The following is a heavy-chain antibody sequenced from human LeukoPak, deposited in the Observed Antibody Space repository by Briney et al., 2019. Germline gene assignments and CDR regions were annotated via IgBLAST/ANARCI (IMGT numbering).Heavy chain of an antibody. V-gene: IGHV3-23*01. J-gene: IGHJ4*02. CDR2: ISGSGGST. CDR3: AKDNPGNYYDGSVLISAYFDY. CDR1: GFTFSSYA. D-gene: IGHD3-22*01. Sequence: GGSLRLSCAASGFTFSSYAMSWVRQAPGKGLEWVSAISGSGGSTYYADSVKGRFTISRDNSKNTLYLQMNSLRAEDTAVYYCAKDNPGNYYDGSVLISAYFDYWGQGTLVTVSS.